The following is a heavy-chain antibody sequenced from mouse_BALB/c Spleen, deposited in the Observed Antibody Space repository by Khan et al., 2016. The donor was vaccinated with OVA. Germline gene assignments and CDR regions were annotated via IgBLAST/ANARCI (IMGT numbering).Heavy chain of an antibody. D-gene: IGHD2-14*01. J-gene: IGHJ2*01. CDR1: GYTFTSYW. V-gene: IGHV1-7*01. CDR2: INPTSGYT. CDR3: ARDRIDY. Sequence: VELVESGAELAKPGASVKMSCTASGYTFTSYWMHWIKQRPGQGLEWIGYINPTSGYTDYNQKFKDKATLTADKSSSTAYMQLSSLTSDDSAVXFWARDRIDYWGQGTALTVSS.